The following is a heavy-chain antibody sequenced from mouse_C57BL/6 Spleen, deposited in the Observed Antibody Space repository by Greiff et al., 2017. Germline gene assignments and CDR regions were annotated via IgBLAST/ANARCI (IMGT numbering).Heavy chain of an antibody. V-gene: IGHV5-6*01. CDR1: GFTFSSYG. CDR2: ISSGGSYT. D-gene: IGHD2-4*01. J-gene: IGHJ4*01. Sequence: EVKLVESGGDLVKPGGSLKLSCAASGFTFSSYGMSWVRQTPDKRLEWVATISSGGSYTYYPDSVKGRFTISRDNAKITLYLQMSSLKSEDTAMYYCARYDYYDYDGGYYAMDYWGQGASVTVSS. CDR3: ARYDYYDYDGGYYAMDY.